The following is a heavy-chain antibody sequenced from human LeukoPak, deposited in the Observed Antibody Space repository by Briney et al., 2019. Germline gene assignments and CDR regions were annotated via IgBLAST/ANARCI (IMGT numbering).Heavy chain of an antibody. V-gene: IGHV1-69*13. D-gene: IGHD6-13*01. CDR1: GGTFSSYA. CDR2: IIPIFGTA. Sequence: SVKVSCKASGGTFSSYAISWVRQAPGQGLEWMGGIIPIFGTANYAQKFQGRVTITADESTSTAYMELSSLRSEDTAVYYCARGASAAAASFDYWGQGTLVTVSS. CDR3: ARGASAAAASFDY. J-gene: IGHJ4*02.